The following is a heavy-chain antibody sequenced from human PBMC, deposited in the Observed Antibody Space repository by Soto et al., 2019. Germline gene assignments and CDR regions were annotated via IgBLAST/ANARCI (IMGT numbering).Heavy chain of an antibody. CDR1: GGTFSSYA. CDR2: IIPIFGTA. V-gene: IGHV1-69*12. CDR3: ARDYYEGRNIGLVPAAITPEVWSDP. J-gene: IGHJ5*02. Sequence: QVQLVQSGAEVKKPGSSVKVSCKASGGTFSSYAISWVRQAPGQGLEWMGGIIPIFGTANYAQKFQGRVTTDAKEATSTAYMEVSSLSSEDTDVDYCARDYYEGRNIGLVPAAITPEVWSDPWGQGTLVTVSS. D-gene: IGHD2-2*02.